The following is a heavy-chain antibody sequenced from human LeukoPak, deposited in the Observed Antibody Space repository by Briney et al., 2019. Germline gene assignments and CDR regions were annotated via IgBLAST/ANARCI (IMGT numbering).Heavy chain of an antibody. CDR1: GGTFSSYA. CDR3: AREGVIAAAIFDY. J-gene: IGHJ4*02. D-gene: IGHD6-13*01. V-gene: IGHV1-69*13. Sequence: ASVKVSCEASGGTFSSYAISWVRQAPGQGLEWVGGIIPIFGTANYAQKFQGRVTITADESTSTAYMELSSLRSEDTAVYYCAREGVIAAAIFDYWGQGTLVTVSS. CDR2: IIPIFGTA.